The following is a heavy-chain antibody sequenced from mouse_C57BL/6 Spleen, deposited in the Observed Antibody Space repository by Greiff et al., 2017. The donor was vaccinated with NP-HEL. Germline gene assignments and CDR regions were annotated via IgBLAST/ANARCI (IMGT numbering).Heavy chain of an antibody. CDR1: GYTFTDYE. Sequence: QVQLQQSGAELVRPGASVTLSCKASGYTFTDYEMHWVKQTPVHGLEWIGAIDPETGGTAYNQKFKGKAILTADKSSSTAYMELRSLTSEDSAVYYCTRRTTPLDYWGQGTTLTVSS. J-gene: IGHJ2*01. CDR3: TRRTTPLDY. D-gene: IGHD1-1*01. V-gene: IGHV1-15*01. CDR2: IDPETGGT.